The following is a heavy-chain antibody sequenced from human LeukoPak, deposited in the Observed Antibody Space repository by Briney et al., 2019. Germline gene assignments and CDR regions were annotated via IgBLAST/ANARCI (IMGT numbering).Heavy chain of an antibody. D-gene: IGHD6-19*01. Sequence: ASVKVSCKASGYTFTGYDINWVRQATGQGLEWMGWMNPNSGNTGYAQKFQGRVTMTRNTSISTAYMELSSLRSEDTAVYYCARDRRGYSSGWYLDYYYYYMDVWGKGTTVTVSS. CDR2: MNPNSGNT. V-gene: IGHV1-8*01. CDR1: GYTFTGYD. CDR3: ARDRRGYSSGWYLDYYYYYMDV. J-gene: IGHJ6*03.